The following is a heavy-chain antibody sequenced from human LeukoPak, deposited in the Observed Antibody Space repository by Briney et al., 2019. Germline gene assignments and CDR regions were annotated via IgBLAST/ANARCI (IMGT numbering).Heavy chain of an antibody. V-gene: IGHV3-66*01. CDR3: ARDPFYYASGP. CDR2: TSATGST. Sequence: GGSLRLSCAASGFTVSDNYMSWVRQAPGKGLQWVSVTSATGSTYYADSVKGRFSISRDNSKNTLYLQMNSLRGEDTAVYYCARDPFYYASGPWGQGTLVTVSS. J-gene: IGHJ5*02. CDR1: GFTVSDNY. D-gene: IGHD3-10*01.